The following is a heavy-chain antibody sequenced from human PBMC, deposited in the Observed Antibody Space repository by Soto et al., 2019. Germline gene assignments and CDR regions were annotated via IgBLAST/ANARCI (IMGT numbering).Heavy chain of an antibody. V-gene: IGHV1-18*01. CDR2: ISAYNGNT. Sequence: ASVKVSCKASGYTFTSYGISWVRQAPGQGLEWMGWISAYNGNTNYAQKLQGRVTMTTDTSTSTAYMELRSLRSDDTAVYYCARGTLITMVRGVIDARFDPWGQGTLVTVSS. D-gene: IGHD3-10*01. J-gene: IGHJ5*02. CDR3: ARGTLITMVRGVIDARFDP. CDR1: GYTFTSYG.